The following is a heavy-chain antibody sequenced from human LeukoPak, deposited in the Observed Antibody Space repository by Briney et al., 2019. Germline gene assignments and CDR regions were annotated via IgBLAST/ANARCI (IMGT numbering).Heavy chain of an antibody. J-gene: IGHJ4*02. CDR1: GFTFSNAW. Sequence: PGGSLRLSCAASGFTFSNAWMTWVRQAPGKGLEWVSAISGSGDSTYYADSVKGRFTISRDNSKNTLYLQMNSLRAEDTAVYYCARHGIDILTGYYYFDYWGQGTLVTVSS. CDR3: ARHGIDILTGYYYFDY. V-gene: IGHV3-23*01. D-gene: IGHD3-9*01. CDR2: ISGSGDST.